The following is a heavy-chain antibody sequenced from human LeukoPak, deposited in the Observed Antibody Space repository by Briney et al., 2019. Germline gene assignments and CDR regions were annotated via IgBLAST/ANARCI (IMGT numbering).Heavy chain of an antibody. J-gene: IGHJ4*02. CDR3: ARVDDGSGYRHIDY. CDR2: INPKSGST. CDR1: GYTFTGRY. V-gene: IGHV1-2*02. Sequence: GASVKVSCKASGYTFTGRYPHWVRQAPGQGLEYMGWINPKSGSTNYAQKFQGRVTVTRDTSISTAYMELTSLTSDDTAIYYCARVDDGSGYRHIDYWGQGSLVIVSS. D-gene: IGHD3-3*01.